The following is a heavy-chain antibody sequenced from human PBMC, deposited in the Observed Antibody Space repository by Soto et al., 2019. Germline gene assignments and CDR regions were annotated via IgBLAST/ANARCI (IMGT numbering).Heavy chain of an antibody. V-gene: IGHV3-23*01. CDR3: AKVSGLGTYYYYGMDV. Sequence: GWSLRLSCASSVFTFISYAMSWVRQAPGKGLEWVSAISGSGGSTYYADSVKGRLTISRDNSKNTLYLQMNSLRAEDTAVYYCAKVSGLGTYYYYGMDVWGQGTTVTVSS. CDR1: VFTFISYA. D-gene: IGHD3-10*01. J-gene: IGHJ6*02. CDR2: ISGSGGST.